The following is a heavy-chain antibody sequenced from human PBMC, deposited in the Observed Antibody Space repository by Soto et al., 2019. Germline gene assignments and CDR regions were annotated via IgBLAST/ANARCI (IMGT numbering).Heavy chain of an antibody. V-gene: IGHV3-74*01. CDR3: AREGVVVVEGDYGMDV. CDR1: GFTFSSYW. D-gene: IGHD2-15*01. J-gene: IGHJ6*02. Sequence: EVQLVESGGGLVQPGGSLRLTCAASGFTFSSYWMHWVRQAPGKGLVWVSRINSDGSSTSYADSVKGRFTISRDNAKNTLYLQMNSLRAEDTAVYYCAREGVVVVEGDYGMDVWGQGTTVTVSS. CDR2: INSDGSST.